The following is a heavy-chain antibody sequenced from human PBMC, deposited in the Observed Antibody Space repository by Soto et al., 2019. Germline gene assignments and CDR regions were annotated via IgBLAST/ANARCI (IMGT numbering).Heavy chain of an antibody. CDR2: ISYDGSNK. CDR1: GFTFSSYG. J-gene: IGHJ4*02. Sequence: GGSLRLSCAASGFTFSSYGMHWVRQAPGKGLEWVAVISYDGSNKYYADSVKGRFTISRDNSKNTLYLQMNSLRAEDTAVYYCAKDYCSGGSCYQTPEFDYWGQGTLVTVSS. D-gene: IGHD2-15*01. V-gene: IGHV3-30*18. CDR3: AKDYCSGGSCYQTPEFDY.